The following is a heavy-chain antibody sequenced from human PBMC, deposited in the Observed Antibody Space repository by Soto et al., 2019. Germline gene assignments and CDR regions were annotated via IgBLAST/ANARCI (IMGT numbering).Heavy chain of an antibody. D-gene: IGHD2-15*01. CDR1: VDTVSSNSVA. CDR3: ARSEEDSDYYYYGMDV. CDR2: TYYRSRWYS. J-gene: IGHJ6*02. V-gene: IGHV6-1*01. Sequence: SQTLSLTCVGSVDTVSSNSVAWSWVMQSPSRGLEWLGRTYYRSRWYSDYAVSVRSRIDINADTSKNQVSLQLNSVTPEDTAVYYCARSEEDSDYYYYGMDVWGQGTTVTVS.